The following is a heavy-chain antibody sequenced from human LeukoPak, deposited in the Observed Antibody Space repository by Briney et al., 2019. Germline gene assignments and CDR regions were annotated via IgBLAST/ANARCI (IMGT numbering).Heavy chain of an antibody. CDR3: ANGGMVRGLNWFDP. CDR1: GFTFSSYA. V-gene: IGHV3-23*01. Sequence: GSLRLSCAASGFTFSSYAMSWVRQAPGKGLEWVSAISGSGGSTYYADSVKGRFTISRDNSKNTLYLQMNSLRAEDTAVYYCANGGMVRGLNWFDPWGQGTLVTVSS. J-gene: IGHJ5*02. D-gene: IGHD3-10*01. CDR2: ISGSGGST.